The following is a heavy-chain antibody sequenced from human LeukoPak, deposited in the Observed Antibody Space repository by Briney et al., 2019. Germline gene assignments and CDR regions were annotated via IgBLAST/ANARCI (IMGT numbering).Heavy chain of an antibody. V-gene: IGHV1-46*01. CDR2: INPSGGST. J-gene: IGHJ4*02. D-gene: IGHD5-18*01. CDR3: ARGGYSYGLCDY. Sequence: ASVKVSCKASGYTFTSYYMHWVRQAPGQGLECMGIINPSGGSTTYAQKFQGRVTMTRDTSTTTVYMELRSLRSDDTAVYYCARGGYSYGLCDYWGQGTLVTVSS. CDR1: GYTFTSYY.